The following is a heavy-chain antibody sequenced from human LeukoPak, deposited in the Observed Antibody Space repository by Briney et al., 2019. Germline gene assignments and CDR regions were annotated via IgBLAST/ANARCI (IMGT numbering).Heavy chain of an antibody. J-gene: IGHJ4*02. CDR3: ARHWMTMFRGEMDY. CDR1: GGSITSSVYY. D-gene: IGHD3-10*01. CDR2: ISYRGST. V-gene: IGHV4-39*01. Sequence: KPSETLSLTCTVSGGSITSSVYYWAWIRQPPGKGLEWIGSISYRGSTYYNPSLKSRVTISVDTSKSQFSLRLSSVTAADTAVFYCARHWMTMFRGEMDYWGQGILVTVSS.